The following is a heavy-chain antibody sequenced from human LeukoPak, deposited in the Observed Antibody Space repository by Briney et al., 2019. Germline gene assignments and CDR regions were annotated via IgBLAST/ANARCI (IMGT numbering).Heavy chain of an antibody. J-gene: IGHJ4*02. CDR3: ARLGLYDGHTHDS. D-gene: IGHD5-24*01. V-gene: IGHV4-59*08. CDR2: TYYGGTT. CDR1: GVSVTGTY. Sequence: ASETLSLTCSVSGVSVTGTYWSWVRQTPGKGLEWIAYTYYGGTTEYNPSLKSRATISVDTSKSHFSLDLRSVTAADTAVYFCARLGLYDGHTHDSWGQGTLVTVSS.